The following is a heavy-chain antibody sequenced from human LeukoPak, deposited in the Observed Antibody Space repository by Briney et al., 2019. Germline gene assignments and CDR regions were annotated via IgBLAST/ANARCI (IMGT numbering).Heavy chain of an antibody. CDR2: MNPSGRGT. CDR1: GYTFTSYC. J-gene: IGHJ2*01. CDR3: ARGPYYDILTGYYPSGWYFDL. V-gene: IGHV1-46*01. D-gene: IGHD3-9*01. Sequence: ASVKVSCKASGYTFTSYCMHWVRQAPGQGLEWMGIMNPSGRGTNYAQKFQGRVTMTRNTSISTAYMELSSLRSEDTAVYYCARGPYYDILTGYYPSGWYFDLWGRGTLVTVSS.